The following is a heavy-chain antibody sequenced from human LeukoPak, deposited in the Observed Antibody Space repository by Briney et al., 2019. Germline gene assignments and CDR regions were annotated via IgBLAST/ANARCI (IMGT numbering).Heavy chain of an antibody. V-gene: IGHV3-30*03. D-gene: IGHD3-16*01. Sequence: GGSLRLSCAASGFIFSGYGMHWVRQAPGKGLEWVATISSDGSNKNYGDSVKGRFTISRDNSKNTLYLQMNSLRAEDTAVYYCARPAYTAAYDLWGQGTMVTVSS. J-gene: IGHJ3*01. CDR2: ISSDGSNK. CDR1: GFIFSGYG. CDR3: ARPAYTAAYDL.